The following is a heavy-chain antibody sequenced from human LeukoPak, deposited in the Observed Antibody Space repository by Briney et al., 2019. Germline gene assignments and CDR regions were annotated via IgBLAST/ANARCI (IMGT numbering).Heavy chain of an antibody. CDR3: AGESARGIYGLDV. CDR2: INFSSSYI. V-gene: IGHV3-21*01. J-gene: IGHJ6*02. D-gene: IGHD3-16*01. Sequence: GGSLRLSCAASGFTFSSYSMNWVRQAPGKGLEWVSCINFSSSYIYYADSVKGRFTVSRDNAKNSLYLQMNSLGAEDTAVYYCAGESARGIYGLDVWGQGTMVTVSS. CDR1: GFTFSSYS.